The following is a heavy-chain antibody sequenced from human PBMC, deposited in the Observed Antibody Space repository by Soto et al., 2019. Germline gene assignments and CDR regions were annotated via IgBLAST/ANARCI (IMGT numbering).Heavy chain of an antibody. CDR2: IYYSGST. Sequence: PSETLSLTCTVSGGSVSSGSYYWSWIRQPPGKGLEWIGNIYYSGSTNYNPSLKSRVTISVDTSKNQFSLKLSSVTAADTAVYYCARDQAVAGMNWFDPWGQGTLVTVSS. V-gene: IGHV4-61*01. D-gene: IGHD6-19*01. CDR3: ARDQAVAGMNWFDP. CDR1: GGSVSSGSYY. J-gene: IGHJ5*02.